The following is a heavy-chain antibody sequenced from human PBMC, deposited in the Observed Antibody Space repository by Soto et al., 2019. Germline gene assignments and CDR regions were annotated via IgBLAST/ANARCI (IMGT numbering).Heavy chain of an antibody. CDR1: GGSISSYY. CDR2: SYYSGST. CDR3: ASTTTVTTIEWRPFDY. D-gene: IGHD4-17*01. Sequence: QVQLQESGPGLMKPSETLSLTCTVSGGSISSYYWSWIRQPPGKGLEWIGYSYYSGSTNYNPSLKGRVTISVDTSKNQFSLKLSSVTAADTAVYYCASTTTVTTIEWRPFDYWGQGTLVTVSS. V-gene: IGHV4-59*01. J-gene: IGHJ4*02.